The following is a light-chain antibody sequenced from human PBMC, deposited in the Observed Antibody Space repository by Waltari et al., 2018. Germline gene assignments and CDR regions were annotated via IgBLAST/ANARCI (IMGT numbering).Light chain of an antibody. J-gene: IGKJ1*01. CDR3: QQSYSTLWT. CDR2: AAS. Sequence: DIQMTQSPSSLSASVGDRVPITFRASQSISSYLNWYQQKPGKAPKLLIYAASSLQSGVPSRFSGSGSGTDFTLTISSLQPEDFATYYCQQSYSTLWTFGQGTKVEIK. CDR1: QSISSY. V-gene: IGKV1-39*01.